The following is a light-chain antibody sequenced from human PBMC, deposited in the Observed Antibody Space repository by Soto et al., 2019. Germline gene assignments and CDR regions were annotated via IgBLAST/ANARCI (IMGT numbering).Light chain of an antibody. V-gene: IGKV1-9*01. CDR3: QQFKSYPLT. CDR1: QGISSY. CDR2: AAS. Sequence: IRLTQSPSSLSTSVRDRFTITCRASQGISSYLAWYQQKPGKAPKLLIYAASTLQSGVPSRFSGSGSGTDFTLTISSLQPEDFATYYCQQFKSYPLTFGGGTKVDIK. J-gene: IGKJ4*01.